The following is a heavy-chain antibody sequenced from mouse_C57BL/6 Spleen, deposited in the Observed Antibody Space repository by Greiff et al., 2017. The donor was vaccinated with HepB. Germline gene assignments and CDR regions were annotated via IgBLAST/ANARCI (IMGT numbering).Heavy chain of an antibody. CDR1: GFTFSSYA. Sequence: EVHLVESGGGLVKPGGSLKLSCAASGFTFSSYAMSWVRQTPEKRLEWVATISDGGSYTYYPDNVKGRFTISRDNAKNNLYLQMRHLKSEDTAMYSCARGMYDYCSSYPYDYWGQGTLVTVSA. CDR2: ISDGGSYT. J-gene: IGHJ3*01. V-gene: IGHV5-4*01. D-gene: IGHD1-1*01. CDR3: ARGMYDYCSSYPYDY.